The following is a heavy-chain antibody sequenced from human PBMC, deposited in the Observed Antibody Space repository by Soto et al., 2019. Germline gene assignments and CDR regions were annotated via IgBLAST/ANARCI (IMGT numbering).Heavy chain of an antibody. D-gene: IGHD3-3*01. CDR1: GFTFSMYA. CDR3: AKEGAWRLNYYYYYMDV. CDR2: ISGSGDRT. J-gene: IGHJ6*03. V-gene: IGHV3-23*01. Sequence: EVQLLESGGGLVQPGGSLRLSCAASGFTFSMYAMSWVRQAPGKGLEWVSAISGSGDRTDYSDSVQGRFTISRDNSKSTLYLQMNSLRAEDTAVYYCAKEGAWRLNYYYYYMDVWGKGNTVTVSS.